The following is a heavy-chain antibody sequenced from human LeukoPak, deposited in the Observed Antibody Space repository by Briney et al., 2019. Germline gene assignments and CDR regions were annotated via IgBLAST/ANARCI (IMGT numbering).Heavy chain of an antibody. CDR3: ARCSGGGCYYSDDN. D-gene: IGHD2-15*01. CDR1: GFTVSSNY. J-gene: IGHJ4*02. CDR2: ISSSSSSYI. V-gene: IGHV3-21*01. Sequence: PGGSLRLSCAVSGFTVSSNYMNWVRQAPGKGLEWVSCISSSSSSYIYYADSLKGRFTISRDNAKNSLYLQMNSLRAEDTAVYYCARCSGGGCYYSDDNWGQGTLVTVSS.